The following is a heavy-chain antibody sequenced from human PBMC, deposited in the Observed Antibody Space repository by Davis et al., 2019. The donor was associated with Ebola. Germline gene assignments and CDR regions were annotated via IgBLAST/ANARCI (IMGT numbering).Heavy chain of an antibody. CDR2: IYYSGST. CDR3: ARAIVVVPAALCDY. D-gene: IGHD2-2*01. Sequence: PSETLSLPCTVSGGSISSGGYYWSWIRQHPGKGLEWIGYIYYSGSTYYNPSLKSRVTISVDTSKNQFSLKLSSVTAADTAVYYCARAIVVVPAALCDYWGQGTLVTVSS. J-gene: IGHJ4*02. V-gene: IGHV4-31*03. CDR1: GGSISSGGYY.